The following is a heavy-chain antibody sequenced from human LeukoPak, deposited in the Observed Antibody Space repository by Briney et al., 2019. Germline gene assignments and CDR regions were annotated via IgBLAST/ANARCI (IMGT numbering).Heavy chain of an antibody. Sequence: SETLSLTCTVSGASISSYYWSWIRQPPGKGLEWIGYISYSGSTNYNPSLKSRVTISVDTSKNQFSLKLSSMTAADTAVYYCASFRPMDVWGKGTTVTVSS. CDR2: ISYSGST. CDR3: ASFRPMDV. CDR1: GASISSYY. V-gene: IGHV4-59*01. J-gene: IGHJ6*03.